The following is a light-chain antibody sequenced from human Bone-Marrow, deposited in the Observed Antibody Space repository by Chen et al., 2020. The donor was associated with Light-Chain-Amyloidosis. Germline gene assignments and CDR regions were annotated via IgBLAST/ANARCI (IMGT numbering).Light chain of an antibody. Sequence: QSALTQPASVSGSPGQSITISCTGTSNDVGGYNYVSWYQQHPGKAPKLMIYDVSNVPSGVPNRFSGSKSGNTASLTISGLQAEDEADYYCSSYTSSDTLVFGGGTKVTVL. CDR2: DVS. J-gene: IGLJ3*02. CDR3: SSYTSSDTLV. V-gene: IGLV2-14*03. CDR1: SNDVGGYNY.